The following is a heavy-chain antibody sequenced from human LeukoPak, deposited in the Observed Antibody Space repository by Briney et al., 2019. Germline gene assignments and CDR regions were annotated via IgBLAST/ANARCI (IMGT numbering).Heavy chain of an antibody. CDR3: ARGGALRGVVVPAAIPSYFDY. D-gene: IGHD2-2*02. CDR2: INHSGRT. V-gene: IGHV4-34*01. CDR1: GGSFSGYY. Sequence: PSETLSLTCAVYGGSFSGYYWSWIRQPPGKGLEWIGEINHSGRTNYNPSLKSRVTISVDTSKNQFSLKLSSVTAADTAVYYCARGGALRGVVVPAAIPSYFDYWGQGTLVTVSS. J-gene: IGHJ4*02.